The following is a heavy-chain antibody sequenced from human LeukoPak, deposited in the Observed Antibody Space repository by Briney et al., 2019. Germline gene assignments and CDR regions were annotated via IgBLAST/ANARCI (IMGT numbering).Heavy chain of an antibody. Sequence: GGSLRLSCAASGFTFSTYALSWVRQAPGKGLEWVSSISGNGGSAYYTDSVKGRFTISRDNSKNTLYLQMNSLRAEDTAVYYCAKDLPTVNTWIYFDYWGQGTQVTVSS. D-gene: IGHD4-17*01. CDR3: AKDLPTVNTWIYFDY. CDR1: GFTFSTYA. V-gene: IGHV3-23*01. CDR2: ISGNGGSA. J-gene: IGHJ4*02.